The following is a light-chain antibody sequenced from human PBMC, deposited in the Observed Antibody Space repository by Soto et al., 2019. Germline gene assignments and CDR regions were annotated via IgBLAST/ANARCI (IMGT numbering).Light chain of an antibody. CDR1: LSISSY. J-gene: IGKJ2*01. CDR3: QQYNTYPFT. CDR2: QAS. V-gene: IGKV1-5*03. Sequence: DIQMTQSPTFLSASVGDRVTITCRASLSISSYLAWYHQKPGQAPKLLIYQASTLENGVPSRISGSGSGTEFTLTINSLQPDDFATYHCQQYNTYPFTFGQGTKLEI.